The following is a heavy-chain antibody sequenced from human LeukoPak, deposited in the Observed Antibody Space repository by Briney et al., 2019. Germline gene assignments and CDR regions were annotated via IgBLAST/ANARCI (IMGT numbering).Heavy chain of an antibody. Sequence: GGALKTSLKGSGSRFTSYWIGWVRPRPGKGLGGMGIIYPGDSDTRFSRSFQGQVTISPSQSLTTAYLQWSSLKASDTAMSYCARLYYDSSGHFDYWGQGTLVTVSS. V-gene: IGHV5-51*01. J-gene: IGHJ4*02. CDR2: IYPGDSDT. D-gene: IGHD3-22*01. CDR1: GSRFTSYW. CDR3: ARLYYDSSGHFDY.